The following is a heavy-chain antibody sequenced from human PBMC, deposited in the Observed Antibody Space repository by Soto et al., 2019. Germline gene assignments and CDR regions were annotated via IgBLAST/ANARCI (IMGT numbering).Heavy chain of an antibody. CDR2: INAGNGNT. J-gene: IGHJ4*02. CDR1: GYTFTSYA. D-gene: IGHD3-3*01. Sequence: QVQLVQSGAEVKKPGASVKVSCKASGYTFTSYAMHWVRQAPGQRLEWMGWINAGNGNTKYSQKFQGRVTITRDISASTAYMELSSLRSEDTAVYYCARDRTIFGVVIPFDYWGQGTLVTVSS. V-gene: IGHV1-3*01. CDR3: ARDRTIFGVVIPFDY.